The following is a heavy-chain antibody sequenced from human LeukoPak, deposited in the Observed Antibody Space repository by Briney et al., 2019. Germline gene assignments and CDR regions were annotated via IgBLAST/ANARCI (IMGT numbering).Heavy chain of an antibody. CDR1: GFTFNSYS. D-gene: IGHD6-6*01. CDR2: ISSSGSNI. J-gene: IGHJ4*02. V-gene: IGHV3-48*01. CDR3: ARDPRPEPRPYDFDY. Sequence: GGSLRLSCSASGFTFNSYSMNWVCQAPGKGLEWLSYISSSGSNIYYADSVKGRFTISRDNAKKSLFMQLNSLRPQDTGIYYCARDPRPEPRPYDFDYWGQGTLVTVSS.